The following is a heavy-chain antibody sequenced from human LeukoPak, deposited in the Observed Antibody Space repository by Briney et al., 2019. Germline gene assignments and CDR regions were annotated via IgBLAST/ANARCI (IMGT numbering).Heavy chain of an antibody. Sequence: GGSLRLSCAASGFTVSNNYMTWVRQAPGKGLEWVSVIYNGGRTDYADSVKGRFTISRDNSRNTLYLQMNSLRAEDTAVYYCARAEQWLAFEYWGQGTLVTVSS. V-gene: IGHV3-53*01. J-gene: IGHJ4*02. D-gene: IGHD6-19*01. CDR3: ARAEQWLAFEY. CDR2: IYNGGRT. CDR1: GFTVSNNY.